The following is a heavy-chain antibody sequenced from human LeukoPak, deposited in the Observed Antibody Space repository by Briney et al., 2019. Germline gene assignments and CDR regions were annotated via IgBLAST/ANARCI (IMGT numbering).Heavy chain of an antibody. CDR1: GFTFSSYS. CDR3: ARAPLGYYDSSGYYFDAFDI. D-gene: IGHD3-22*01. Sequence: PGGSLRLSCAASGFTFSSYSMNWVRQAPGKGLEWVSSISSSSSYIYYADSVKGRFTISRDNAKNSLYLQMNSLRAEDTAVYYCARAPLGYYDSSGYYFDAFDIWGQGTMVTVSS. CDR2: ISSSSSYI. V-gene: IGHV3-21*01. J-gene: IGHJ3*02.